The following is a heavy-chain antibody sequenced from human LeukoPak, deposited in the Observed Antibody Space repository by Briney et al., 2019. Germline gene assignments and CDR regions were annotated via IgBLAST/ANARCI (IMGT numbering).Heavy chain of an antibody. CDR3: AKLMATVTTSAFDI. CDR2: ISSSGSTI. D-gene: IGHD4-17*01. Sequence: GGSLRLSCAASGFTFSDYYMSWIRQAPGKGLEWVSYISSSGSTIYYADSVKGRFTISRDNAKNSLFLQMNSLRAEDTAVYYCAKLMATVTTSAFDIWGQGTMVTVSS. V-gene: IGHV3-11*01. CDR1: GFTFSDYY. J-gene: IGHJ3*02.